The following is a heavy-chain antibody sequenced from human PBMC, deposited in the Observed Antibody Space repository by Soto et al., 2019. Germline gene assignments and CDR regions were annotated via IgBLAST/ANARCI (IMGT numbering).Heavy chain of an antibody. CDR3: ARDYGAMPADRFQY. J-gene: IGHJ1*01. CDR1: GFNLDSYA. D-gene: IGHD2-2*01. Sequence: VESGGGVVQPGRSVRLSCAASGFNLDSYAMNWVRQAPGKGHEWVATISYDGKNIYYADFVRGRFTISKDNSNNTLYLRLSSLIPEDTAIYYCARDYGAMPADRFQYWGQDTLVTVSS. V-gene: IGHV3-30*03. CDR2: ISYDGKNI.